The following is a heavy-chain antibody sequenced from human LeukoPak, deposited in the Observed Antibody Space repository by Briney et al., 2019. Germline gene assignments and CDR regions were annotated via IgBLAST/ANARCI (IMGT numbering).Heavy chain of an antibody. D-gene: IGHD3-10*01. J-gene: IGHJ4*02. V-gene: IGHV3-23*01. Sequence: GGSLRLSCAASGFTFSSYAMSWVRQAPGKGLEWVSAISGSGGSTYYADSVKGRFTISRDNSKNTLYLQMNSLRAEDTAVYYCARAYYGSASYYIDYWGLGTLVTVSS. CDR3: ARAYYGSASYYIDY. CDR2: ISGSGGST. CDR1: GFTFSSYA.